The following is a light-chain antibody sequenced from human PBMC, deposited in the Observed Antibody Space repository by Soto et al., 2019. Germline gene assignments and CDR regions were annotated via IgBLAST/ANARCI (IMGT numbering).Light chain of an antibody. V-gene: IGKV1-5*03. CDR3: QQYNSHSFST. Sequence: DIPMTQSPSALSASVGDIVTLTCRASQEIGSFLAWYQQNPGKAPKLLIYLASRLESGVPSRFSGSGSGTEFTLTISGLQPDDFATYFCQQYNSHSFSTLGQGTKLEIK. J-gene: IGKJ2*01. CDR1: QEIGSF. CDR2: LAS.